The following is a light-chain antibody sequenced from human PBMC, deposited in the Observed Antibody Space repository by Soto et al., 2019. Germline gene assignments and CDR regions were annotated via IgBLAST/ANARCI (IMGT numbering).Light chain of an antibody. J-gene: IGLJ2*01. CDR1: SSNIGNNY. V-gene: IGLV1-51*01. Sequence: QSVLTQSPSVSAAPGQQVTISCSGSSSNIGNNYVSWYQQLPGTAPKLLIYDNNKRPSGIPDRFSGSKSGTSGTLDITGLQTGDEDDYYCATWDGRLPGEVFGGGTKLTVL. CDR2: DNN. CDR3: ATWDGRLPGEV.